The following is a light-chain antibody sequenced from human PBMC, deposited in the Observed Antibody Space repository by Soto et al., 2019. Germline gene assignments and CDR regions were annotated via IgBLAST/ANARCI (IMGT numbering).Light chain of an antibody. CDR1: QSIHTS. CDR2: DST. J-gene: IGKJ5*01. V-gene: IGKV3-11*01. Sequence: EIVMTQSPATLSVSPGERATVSCRSSQSIHTSLAWYQQKSGKPPRLVIYDSTLRANGVPDRFGGSRSGTEFTLTINSLEPEDFAVYYCQQRNVWPPITFGQGTRLEI. CDR3: QQRNVWPPIT.